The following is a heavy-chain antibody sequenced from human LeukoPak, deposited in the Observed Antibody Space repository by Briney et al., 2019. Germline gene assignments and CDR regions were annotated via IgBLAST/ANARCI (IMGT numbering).Heavy chain of an antibody. CDR3: ARRHFVGATPPFDY. D-gene: IGHD1-26*01. V-gene: IGHV4-59*12. CDR1: GGSISSYY. J-gene: IGHJ4*02. CDR2: IYYSGST. Sequence: SETLSLTCTVSGGSISSYYWSWIRQPPGKGLEWIGYIYYSGSTNYNPSLKSRVTISVDTSKNQFSLKLSSVTAADTAVYYCARRHFVGATPPFDYWGQGTLVTVSS.